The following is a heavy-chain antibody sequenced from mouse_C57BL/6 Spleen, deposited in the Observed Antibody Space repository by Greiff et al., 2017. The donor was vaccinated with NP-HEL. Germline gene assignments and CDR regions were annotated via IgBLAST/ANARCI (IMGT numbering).Heavy chain of an antibody. CDR2: INPGSGGT. J-gene: IGHJ3*01. V-gene: IGHV1-54*01. Sequence: QVQLQQSGAELVRPGTSVKVSCKASGYAFTNYLIEWVKQRPGQGLEWIGVINPGSGGTNYNEKFKGKATLTADKSSSTAYMQLSSLTSEDSEVYFCARELYYGNYAWFAYWGQGTLVTVSA. CDR1: GYAFTNYL. D-gene: IGHD2-1*01. CDR3: ARELYYGNYAWFAY.